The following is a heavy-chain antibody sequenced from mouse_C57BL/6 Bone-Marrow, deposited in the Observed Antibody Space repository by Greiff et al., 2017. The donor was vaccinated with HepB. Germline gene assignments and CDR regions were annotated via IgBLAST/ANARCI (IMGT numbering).Heavy chain of an antibody. CDR1: GYTFTSYW. Sequence: VQLQQPGAELVKPGASVKLSCKASGYTFTSYWMHWVKQRPGQGLEWIGMIHPNSGSTNYNEKFKSKATLTVDKSSSTAYMQLSSLTSEDSAVYYCARPLYYYGSSPWFAYWGQGTLVTVSA. CDR2: IHPNSGST. CDR3: ARPLYYYGSSPWFAY. J-gene: IGHJ3*01. D-gene: IGHD1-1*01. V-gene: IGHV1-64*01.